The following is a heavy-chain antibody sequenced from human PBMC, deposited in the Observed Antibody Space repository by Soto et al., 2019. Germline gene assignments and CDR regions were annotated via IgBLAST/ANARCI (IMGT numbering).Heavy chain of an antibody. D-gene: IGHD6-19*01. CDR1: GFTFGTYA. CDR2: TPGSGGSA. Sequence: GGSLRLSCAASGFTFGTYAMNWVRQAPGKGLEWVSSTPGSGGSAYYADSVRGRFTISRDNSKNTVYLQLDSLRPEDSAIYYCAKGGSSGWFYFDFCGQGTQVTVSS. J-gene: IGHJ4*02. V-gene: IGHV3-23*01. CDR3: AKGGSSGWFYFDF.